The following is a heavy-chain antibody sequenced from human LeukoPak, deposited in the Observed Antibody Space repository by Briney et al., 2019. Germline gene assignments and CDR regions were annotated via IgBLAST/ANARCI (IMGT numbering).Heavy chain of an antibody. D-gene: IGHD1-26*01. V-gene: IGHV3-64D*06. CDR3: VKDRVGATRAEYFQH. CDR1: GFTFDDYA. J-gene: IGHJ1*01. CDR2: ISGSGGST. Sequence: GGSLRLSCAASGFTFDDYAMHWVRQAPGKGLEWVSAISGSGGSTYYADSVKGRFTISRDNSKNTLYLQMSSLRAEDTAVYYCVKDRVGATRAEYFQHWGQGTLVTVSS.